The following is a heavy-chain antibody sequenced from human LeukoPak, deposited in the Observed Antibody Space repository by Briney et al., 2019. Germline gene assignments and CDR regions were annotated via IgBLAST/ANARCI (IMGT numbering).Heavy chain of an antibody. CDR1: GGSISSSSYY. D-gene: IGHD3-22*01. CDR2: IYTSGST. J-gene: IGHJ4*02. CDR3: ARDAYYYDSSGYYRFDY. V-gene: IGHV4-61*02. Sequence: SETLSLTCTVSGGSISSSSYYWSWIRQPAGKGLEWIGRIYTSGSTNYNPSLKSRVTMSVDTSKNQFSLKLGSVTAADTAVYYCARDAYYYDSSGYYRFDYWGQGTLVTVSS.